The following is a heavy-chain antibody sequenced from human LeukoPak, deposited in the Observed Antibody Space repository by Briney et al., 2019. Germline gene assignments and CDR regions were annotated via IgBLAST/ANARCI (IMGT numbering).Heavy chain of an antibody. J-gene: IGHJ3*02. Sequence: PGGSLRLSCAASGFTFSSYSMNWVRQAPGKGLEWVSYISSSSSTIYYADSVKGRFTISRDNAKNSLYLQMNSLRAEDTAVYYCARLIAAAGDAFDIWGQGTMVTVSS. CDR3: ARLIAAAGDAFDI. D-gene: IGHD6-13*01. V-gene: IGHV3-48*01. CDR1: GFTFSSYS. CDR2: ISSSSSTI.